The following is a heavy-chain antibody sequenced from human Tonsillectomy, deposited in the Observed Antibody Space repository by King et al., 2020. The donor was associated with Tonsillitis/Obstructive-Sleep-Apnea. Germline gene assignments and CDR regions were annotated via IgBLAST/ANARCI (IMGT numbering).Heavy chain of an antibody. Sequence: VQLVESGGGLVKPGGSLRLSCAASGFTFSSYSMNWVRQAPGKGLEWVSSISSSSSYIYYADSVKGRFTISRDNAKNSLYLQMNSLRAEDTAVYYCARDPKGRWELLDYYYGMDVWGQGTTVTVSS. V-gene: IGHV3-21*01. CDR1: GFTFSSYS. J-gene: IGHJ6*02. CDR3: ARDPKGRWELLDYYYGMDV. D-gene: IGHD1-26*01. CDR2: ISSSSSYI.